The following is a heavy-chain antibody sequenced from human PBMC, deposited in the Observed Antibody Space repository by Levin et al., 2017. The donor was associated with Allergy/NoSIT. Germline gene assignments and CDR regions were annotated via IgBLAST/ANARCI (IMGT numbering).Heavy chain of an antibody. CDR1: GFTFSDYY. J-gene: IGHJ5*02. Sequence: GESLKISCAVSGFTFSDYYMTWIRQAPGKGLEWVSYISSSGNTILYADSVRGRFTISRDIAKNSLYLQMNSLRAEDTAVYYCARIIEVAGTDWFDPWGQGTLVTVSS. CDR3: ARIIEVAGTDWFDP. V-gene: IGHV3-11*01. CDR2: ISSSGNTI. D-gene: IGHD6-19*01.